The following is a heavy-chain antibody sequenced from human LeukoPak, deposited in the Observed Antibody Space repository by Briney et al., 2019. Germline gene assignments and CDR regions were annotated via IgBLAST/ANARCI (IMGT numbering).Heavy chain of an antibody. V-gene: IGHV3-15*01. CDR1: GFTFSNAW. J-gene: IGHJ4*02. D-gene: IGHD2-8*01. CDR3: TTITDGGSDY. Sequence: PGGSLRLSCAASGFTFSNAWMSWVRQAPGKGREWVGRIKRKTDGGTADHAAPVKGRFTISRDDSQNTLYLQMNSLKTEDTAVYYCTTITDGGSDYWGQGTLVTVSS. CDR2: IKRKTDGGTA.